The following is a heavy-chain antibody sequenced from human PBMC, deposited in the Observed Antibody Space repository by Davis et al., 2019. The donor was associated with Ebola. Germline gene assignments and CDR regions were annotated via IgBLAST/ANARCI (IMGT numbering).Heavy chain of an antibody. D-gene: IGHD3-22*01. CDR1: GFTFNNYV. V-gene: IGHV3-23*01. Sequence: GESLKISCAASGFTFNNYVMNWVRQAPGKGLEWVSAISGSAGSTYYADSVEGRFTISRDNSKNTLYLQMSSLRIEDTAVYYCVKGSITMTVVVYFDLWGQGTLVTVSS. J-gene: IGHJ4*02. CDR2: ISGSAGST. CDR3: VKGSITMTVVVYFDL.